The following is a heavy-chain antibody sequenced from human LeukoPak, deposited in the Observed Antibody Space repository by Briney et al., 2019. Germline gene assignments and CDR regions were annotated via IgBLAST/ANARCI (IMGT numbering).Heavy chain of an antibody. V-gene: IGHV1-18*04. CDR1: GYTFTTYG. CDR3: AKGSHDAFDI. J-gene: IGHJ3*02. Sequence: GSVKASCKASGYTFTTYGISWVRQAPGQGLGWMGWISAYNGNTNYAQKPQGRVTMTTDTSTSTAYMELRSLRSEDTAVYYCAKGSHDAFDIWGQGTMVTVSS. CDR2: ISAYNGNT.